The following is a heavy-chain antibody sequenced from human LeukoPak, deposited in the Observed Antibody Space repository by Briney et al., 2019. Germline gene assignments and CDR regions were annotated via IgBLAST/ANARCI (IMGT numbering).Heavy chain of an antibody. CDR2: IYTSGST. D-gene: IGHD3-10*01. J-gene: IGHJ4*02. CDR1: GGSFSTYY. V-gene: IGHV4-4*07. CDR3: ARAKRISHFDY. Sequence: SETLCLTCTVSGGSFSTYYWSWIRQPAGKGLEWIGRIYTSGSTNYIPSLKSRVTMSVDTSKNQFSLKLSSVTAADTAVYYCARAKRISHFDYWGQGTLVTVSS.